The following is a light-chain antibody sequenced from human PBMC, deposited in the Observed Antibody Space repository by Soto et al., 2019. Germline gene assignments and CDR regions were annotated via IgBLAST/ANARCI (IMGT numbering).Light chain of an antibody. V-gene: IGLV2-11*01. CDR3: CSYAGSFVV. J-gene: IGLJ2*01. CDR1: SSDVGGYNY. CDR2: DVS. Sequence: QSALTQPRSVCGSPGQSVTISCTGTSSDVGGYNYVSWYQQHPGKAPKLMIYDVSKRPSGVPDRFSGSKSGNTASLTISGLQDEDESDYYCCSYAGSFVVFGGGTKLTVL.